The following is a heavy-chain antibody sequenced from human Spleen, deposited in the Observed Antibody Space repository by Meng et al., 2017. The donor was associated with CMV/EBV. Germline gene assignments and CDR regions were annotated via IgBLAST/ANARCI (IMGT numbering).Heavy chain of an antibody. CDR1: GYTFTSYG. CDR2: MNPNSGNT. Sequence: ASVKVSCKASGYTFTSYGISWVRQATGQGLEWMGWMNPNSGNTGYAQKFQGRVTITRNTSISTAYMELSSLRSDDTAVYYCARRVTIFRRAWFDAWGQGTLVTVSS. J-gene: IGHJ5*02. CDR3: ARRVTIFRRAWFDA. D-gene: IGHD5-18*01. V-gene: IGHV1-8*03.